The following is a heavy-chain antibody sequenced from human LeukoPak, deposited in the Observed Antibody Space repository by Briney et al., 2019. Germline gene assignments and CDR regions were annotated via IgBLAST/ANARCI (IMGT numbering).Heavy chain of an antibody. V-gene: IGHV5-51*01. J-gene: IGHJ5*02. CDR3: ARQLSSGWYWFDP. D-gene: IGHD6-19*01. CDR2: IYPGDSDT. Sequence: GESLKISCKGSGNSFTNYWIGWVRQMPGKGLGWMGIIYPGDSDTRYSPSFQGQVTISADKSISTAYLQWSSLKASDTAMYYCARQLSSGWYWFDPWGQGTLVTVSS. CDR1: GNSFTNYW.